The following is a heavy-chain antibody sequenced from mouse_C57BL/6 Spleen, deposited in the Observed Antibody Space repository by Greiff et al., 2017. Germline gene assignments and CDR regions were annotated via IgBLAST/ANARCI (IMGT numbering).Heavy chain of an antibody. J-gene: IGHJ1*03. CDR2: IYPGSGST. CDR3: ARWSNLYWYFDV. Sequence: QVQLKQPGAELVKPGASVKMSCKASGYTFTSYWITWVKQRPGQGLEWIGDIYPGSGSTNYNEKFKSKATLTVDTSSSTAYMQLSSLTSEDSAVYYCARWSNLYWYFDVWGTGTTVTVSS. V-gene: IGHV1-55*01. CDR1: GYTFTSYW. D-gene: IGHD2-5*01.